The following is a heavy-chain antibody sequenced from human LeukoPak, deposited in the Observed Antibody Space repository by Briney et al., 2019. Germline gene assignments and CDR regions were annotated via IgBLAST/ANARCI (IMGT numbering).Heavy chain of an antibody. V-gene: IGHV4-39*01. J-gene: IGHJ4*02. CDR2: IYYSGST. Sequence: SETLSLTCTVSGGSISSSSYYWGWIRQPPGKGLEWIGSIYYSGSTYYNPSLKSRVTISVDASKNQFSLKLSSVTAADTAVYYCARHPAGSFDYWGQGTLVTVSS. CDR3: ARHPAGSFDY. CDR1: GGSISSSSYY.